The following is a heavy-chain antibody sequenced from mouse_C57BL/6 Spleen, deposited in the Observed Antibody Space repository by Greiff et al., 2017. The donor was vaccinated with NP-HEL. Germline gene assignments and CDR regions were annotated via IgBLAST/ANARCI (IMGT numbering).Heavy chain of an antibody. CDR2: IWWDDDK. CDR1: GFSLSTFGMG. D-gene: IGHD4-1*02. CDR3: SRIVNWDSGYFDY. J-gene: IGHJ2*01. V-gene: IGHV8-8*01. Sequence: QVTLKVSGPGILQPSQTLSLTCSFSGFSLSTFGMGVGWIRQPSGKGLEWLAHIWWDDDKYYNPALKSRLTIFKDTSNTQVFHKTANEATDYTATSYCSRIVNWDSGYFDYWGQGTTLTVSS.